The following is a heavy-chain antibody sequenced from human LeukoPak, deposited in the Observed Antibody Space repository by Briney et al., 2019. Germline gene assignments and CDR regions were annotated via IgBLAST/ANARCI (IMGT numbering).Heavy chain of an antibody. CDR2: INPNSGGT. V-gene: IGHV1-2*02. J-gene: IGHJ6*02. Sequence: ASVKVSCKASGYTFTGYYMHWVRQAPGQGLEWMGWINPNSGGTNYAQKFQGRVTMTRDTSISTAYMELSRLRSDDTAVYYCARALYYYDSSGYPMKGLYYYYGMDVWGRGTTVTVSS. CDR1: GYTFTGYY. CDR3: ARALYYYDSSGYPMKGLYYYYGMDV. D-gene: IGHD3-22*01.